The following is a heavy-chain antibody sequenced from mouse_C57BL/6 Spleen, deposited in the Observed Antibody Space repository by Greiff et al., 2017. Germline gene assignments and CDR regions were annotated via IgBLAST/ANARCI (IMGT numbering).Heavy chain of an antibody. Sequence: VQLQQSGAELVKPGASVKISCKASGYAFTNYWMNWVKQRPGKGLEWIGQIYPGDGDTNYNGKFKGKATLTADKSSSTAYMQLSSLTAEDSAVYFCGRLLDDYVAFAYWGQGTLVTVSA. J-gene: IGHJ3*01. D-gene: IGHD2-4*01. CDR2: IYPGDGDT. CDR3: GRLLDDYVAFAY. CDR1: GYAFTNYW. V-gene: IGHV1-80*01.